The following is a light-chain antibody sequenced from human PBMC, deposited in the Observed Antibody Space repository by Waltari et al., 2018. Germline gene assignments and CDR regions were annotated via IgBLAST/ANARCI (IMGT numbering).Light chain of an antibody. J-gene: IGLJ2*01. V-gene: IGLV1-44*01. Sequence: QSVLTQPPSASGTPGQRVTISCSGRGSNLANNPVNWYQLLPGMAPKLLIYSTNKRLSGVPDRFSGFKSGTSASLAISGLQSEDEADYYCAAWDDDLNGRVFGGGTTLTVL. CDR1: GSNLANNP. CDR3: AAWDDDLNGRV. CDR2: STN.